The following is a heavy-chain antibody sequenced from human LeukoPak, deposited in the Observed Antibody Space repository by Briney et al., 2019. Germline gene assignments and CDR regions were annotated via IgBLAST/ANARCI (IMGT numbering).Heavy chain of an antibody. CDR1: GFTFSSYN. J-gene: IGHJ5*02. V-gene: IGHV3-48*03. Sequence: GGSLRLSCAASGFTFSSYNMNWVRQAPGKGLEWVSYISSSGSTIYYADSVKGRFTISRDNAKNSLYLQMNSLRAEDTAVYYCARDSTLSHYYGSGSARFDPWGQGTLVTVSS. D-gene: IGHD3-10*01. CDR2: ISSSGSTI. CDR3: ARDSTLSHYYGSGSARFDP.